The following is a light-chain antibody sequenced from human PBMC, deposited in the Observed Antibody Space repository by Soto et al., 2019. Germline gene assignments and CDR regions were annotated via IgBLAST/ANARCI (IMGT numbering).Light chain of an antibody. CDR1: QNIPGY. CDR2: AAS. J-gene: IGKJ1*01. V-gene: IGKV1-39*01. CDR3: QQSYNVPRT. Sequence: DIQMTQSPSSLSASVGDRVSITCRASQNIPGYLSWYQQRPGKAPKLLIYAASSLQSGVPSRFSGSGSGIDFTLTISSLQPEDFATYYCQQSYNVPRTFGQGSKVDI.